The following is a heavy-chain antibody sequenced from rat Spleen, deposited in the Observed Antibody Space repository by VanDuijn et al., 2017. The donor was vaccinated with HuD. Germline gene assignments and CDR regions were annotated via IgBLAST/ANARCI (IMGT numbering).Heavy chain of an antibody. CDR2: IWVNGNA. V-gene: IGHV2-13*01. D-gene: IGHD1-2*01. J-gene: IGHJ3*01. CDR3: ARAGSAAISLGNWFAY. Sequence: QVQLKESGPGLVKPSLTLSLPCTVSGFSLSNYGLFWVRQPPGKGLEWMGVIWVNGNANYNSALKSRLSISRDTSKSQVFLKMSSLQTEDTATYYCARAGSAAISLGNWFAYWGQGTLVTVSS. CDR1: GFSLSNYG.